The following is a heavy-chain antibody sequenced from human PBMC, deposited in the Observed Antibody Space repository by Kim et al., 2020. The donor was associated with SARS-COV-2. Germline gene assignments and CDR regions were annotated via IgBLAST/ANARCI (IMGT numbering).Heavy chain of an antibody. Sequence: ASVKVSCKASGYTFTRYALNWVRQAPGQGLEWMGWINTHTGDPTYAQGFTGRFVFSLDTSVSTAYLQINSLKAEDSAVYYCARVGGDGDYPRWGQGTLVTVSS. CDR1: GYTFTRYA. V-gene: IGHV7-4-1*02. J-gene: IGHJ4*02. CDR2: INTHTGDP. D-gene: IGHD4-17*01. CDR3: ARVGGDGDYPR.